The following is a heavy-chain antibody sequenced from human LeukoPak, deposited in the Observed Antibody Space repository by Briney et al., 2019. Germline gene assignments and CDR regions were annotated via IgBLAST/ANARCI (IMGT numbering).Heavy chain of an antibody. CDR3: ATGRHCSGGRCYPYYYYMDV. D-gene: IGHD2-15*01. J-gene: IGHJ6*03. V-gene: IGHV1-24*01. CDR2: FDPEDGET. Sequence: GSSVKVSCKVSGYTLTELSMHWVRQAPGKGLEWMGGFDPEDGETIYAQKFQGRVTMTEDTSTDTAYMELSSLRSEDTAVYYCATGRHCSGGRCYPYYYYMDVWGKGTTVTVSS. CDR1: GYTLTELS.